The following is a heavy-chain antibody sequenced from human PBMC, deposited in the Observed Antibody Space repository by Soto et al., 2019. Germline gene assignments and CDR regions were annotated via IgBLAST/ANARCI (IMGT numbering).Heavy chain of an antibody. Sequence: GGSLRLSCAASGFTFSSYGMHWVRQAPGKGLEWVAVISYDGSNKYYADSVKGRFTISRDNSKNTLYLQMNSLRAEDTAVYYCANGDSSGYIDYWGQGTLVTVSS. CDR3: ANGDSSGYIDY. J-gene: IGHJ4*02. D-gene: IGHD3-22*01. V-gene: IGHV3-30*18. CDR2: ISYDGSNK. CDR1: GFTFSSYG.